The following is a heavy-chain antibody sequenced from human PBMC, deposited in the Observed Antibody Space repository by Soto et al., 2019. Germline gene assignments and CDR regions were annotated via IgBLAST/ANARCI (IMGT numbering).Heavy chain of an antibody. CDR3: ARGGSKANDY. D-gene: IGHD3-16*01. CDR1: GGSISSYY. CDR2: IYYSGST. V-gene: IGHV4-59*01. J-gene: IGHJ4*02. Sequence: SETLSLTCTVSGGSISSYYWSWIRQPPGKGLEWIGYIYYSGSTNYNPSLKSRVTISVDTSKNQFSLKLSSVTAADTAVYYCARGGSKANDYWGQGTLDTVSS.